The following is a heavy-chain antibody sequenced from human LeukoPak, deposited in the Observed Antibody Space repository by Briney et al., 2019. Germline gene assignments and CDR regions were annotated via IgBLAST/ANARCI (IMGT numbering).Heavy chain of an antibody. V-gene: IGHV4-38-2*02. CDR3: ARDQYYYDSSGYWVYFDY. CDR1: GYSISSGYC. Sequence: SETLSLTCTVSGYSISSGYCWGWIRPPPGKGLEWIGSIYHSGSTYYNPSLKSRVTISVDTSKNQFSLKLSSVTAADTAVYYCARDQYYYDSSGYWVYFDYWGQGTLVTVSS. D-gene: IGHD3-22*01. J-gene: IGHJ4*02. CDR2: IYHSGST.